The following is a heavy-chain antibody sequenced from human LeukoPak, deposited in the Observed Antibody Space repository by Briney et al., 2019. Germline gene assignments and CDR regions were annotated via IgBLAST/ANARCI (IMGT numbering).Heavy chain of an antibody. CDR1: GFAFSSHA. Sequence: PGGSLRLSCAASGFAFSSHAMCWVRQAPGKGLEWVSSIDISGGSTYYADSVEGRFTISRDNSKNTLYLQMNGLRVEDTAVYYCAKEDYFDYWGQGTLVTVSS. V-gene: IGHV3-23*01. CDR3: AKEDYFDY. CDR2: IDISGGST. J-gene: IGHJ4*02.